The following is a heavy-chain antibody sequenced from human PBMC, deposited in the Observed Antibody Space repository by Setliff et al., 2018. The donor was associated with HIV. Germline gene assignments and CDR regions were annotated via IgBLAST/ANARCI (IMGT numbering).Heavy chain of an antibody. J-gene: IGHJ4*02. Sequence: PSETLSLTCTVSGGSISNYYWSWIRQPAGKGLEWIGRIQTSGRTNNNPSLKSRVTMSVDTSKNQFSLKLSSVTAADTAVYYCARDRYAGEIDYWGQGTLVTVSS. CDR2: IQTSGRT. CDR3: ARDRYAGEIDY. CDR1: GGSISNYY. D-gene: IGHD3-10*01. V-gene: IGHV4-4*07.